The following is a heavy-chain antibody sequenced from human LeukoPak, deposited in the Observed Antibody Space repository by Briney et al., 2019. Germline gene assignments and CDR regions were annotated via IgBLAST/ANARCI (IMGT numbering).Heavy chain of an antibody. D-gene: IGHD3-3*01. CDR3: ARTNYDFWSGFYYLDY. CDR2: INHSGST. CDR1: GGSFSGYY. Sequence: KASETLSLTCAVYGGSFSGYYWSWIRQPPGKGLEWIGEINHSGSTNYNPSLKSRVTISVDTSKNQFSLKLSSVTAADTAVYYCARTNYDFWSGFYYLDYWAREPWSPSPQ. J-gene: IGHJ4*02. V-gene: IGHV4-34*01.